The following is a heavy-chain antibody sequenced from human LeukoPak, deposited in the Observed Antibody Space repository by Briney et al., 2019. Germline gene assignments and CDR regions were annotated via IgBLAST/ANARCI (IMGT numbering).Heavy chain of an antibody. D-gene: IGHD3-10*01. V-gene: IGHV4-34*01. J-gene: IGHJ4*02. CDR1: RGSFSGYY. Sequence: SETLSLACAVYRGSFSGYYWSWIRQPPGKGLEWIGEINHSGSTNYNPSLKSRVTISVDTSKNQFSLKLSSVTAADTAVYYCARVNVRGVVKYWGPGTLVTVSS. CDR3: ARVNVRGVVKY. CDR2: INHSGST.